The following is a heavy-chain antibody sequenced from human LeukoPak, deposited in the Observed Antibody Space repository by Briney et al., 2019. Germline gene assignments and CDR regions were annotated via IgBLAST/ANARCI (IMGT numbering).Heavy chain of an antibody. D-gene: IGHD3-10*01. V-gene: IGHV4-31*03. CDR1: GGSISSGGYS. CDR3: ARGGRGDGEYYFDY. CDR2: IYYSGST. Sequence: PSETLSLTCTVSGGSISSGGYSWSWIRQHPGKGLEWIGYIYYSGSTNYNPSLKSRVTISVDTSKNQFSLKLSSVTAADTAVYYCARGGRGDGEYYFDYWGQGTLVTVSS. J-gene: IGHJ4*02.